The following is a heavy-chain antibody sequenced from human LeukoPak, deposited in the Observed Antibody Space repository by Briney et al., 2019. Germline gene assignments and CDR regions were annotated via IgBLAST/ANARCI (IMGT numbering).Heavy chain of an antibody. CDR3: ARVDYGDYAGEDY. CDR2: ISSSSGTI. Sequence: GGSLRLSCAASGFTFSRFSLNWVRQAPGKGLEWVSYISSSSGTIYYADSVKGRFTISRDNAKNSLYLQMNSLRAEDTAVYYCARVDYGDYAGEDYWGQGTLVTVSS. CDR1: GFTFSRFS. V-gene: IGHV3-48*04. D-gene: IGHD4-17*01. J-gene: IGHJ4*02.